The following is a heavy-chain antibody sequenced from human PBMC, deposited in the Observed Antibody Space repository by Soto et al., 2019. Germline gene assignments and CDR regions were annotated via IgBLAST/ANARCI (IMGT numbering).Heavy chain of an antibody. CDR3: AGSGLAVTTFPSYYYGMDV. D-gene: IGHD4-17*01. CDR1: GGTFSSYA. J-gene: IGHJ6*02. V-gene: IGHV1-69*13. CDR2: IIPIFGTA. Sequence: ASVKVSCKASGGTFSSYAISWVRQAPGQGLEWMGGIIPIFGTANYAQKFQGRVTITADESTSTAYMELSSLRSEDTAVYYCAGSGLAVTTFPSYYYGMDVWGQGTTVTVSS.